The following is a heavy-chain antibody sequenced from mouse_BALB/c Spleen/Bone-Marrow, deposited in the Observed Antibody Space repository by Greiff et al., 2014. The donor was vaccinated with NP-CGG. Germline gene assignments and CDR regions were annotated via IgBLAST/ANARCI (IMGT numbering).Heavy chain of an antibody. CDR1: GFSLTTYG. Sequence: QVQLKESGPGLVAPSQSLSITCTVSGFSLTTYGVHWVRQPPGKGLGWLGVLWADGSTNYNSALMSRLSISKDNSKSQVFLKMNSLQTDDTAMYYCARITTATGAMDYWGQGTSVTVSS. CDR3: ARITTATGAMDY. D-gene: IGHD1-2*01. V-gene: IGHV2-9*02. CDR2: LWADGST. J-gene: IGHJ4*01.